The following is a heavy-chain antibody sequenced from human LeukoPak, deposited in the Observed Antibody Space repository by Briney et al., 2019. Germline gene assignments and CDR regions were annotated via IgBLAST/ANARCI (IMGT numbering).Heavy chain of an antibody. D-gene: IGHD1-20*01. V-gene: IGHV3-21*01. CDR3: ARHEYNFFEVDYYYYMDV. Sequence: PGGSLRLSCAASGFTFSSYSMNWVRQAPGKGLEWVSSISSSSSYIYYADSVKGRFTISRDNAKNSLYLQMNSLRAEDTAVYYCARHEYNFFEVDYYYYMDVWGKGTTVTVSS. CDR1: GFTFSSYS. CDR2: ISSSSSYI. J-gene: IGHJ6*03.